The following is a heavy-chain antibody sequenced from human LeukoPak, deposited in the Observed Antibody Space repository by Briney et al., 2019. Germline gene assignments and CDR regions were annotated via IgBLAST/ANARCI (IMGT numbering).Heavy chain of an antibody. J-gene: IGHJ2*01. V-gene: IGHV4-34*01. CDR3: AGLLGCSSTSCYPEGTDWYFDL. D-gene: IGHD2-2*01. Sequence: KPSETLSLTCAVYGGSFSGYYWSWIRQPPGKGLEWIGEINHSGSTNYNPSLKSRVTISVDTSKNQFSLKLSSVTAADTAVYYCAGLLGCSSTSCYPEGTDWYFDLWGRGTLVTVSS. CDR1: GGSFSGYY. CDR2: INHSGST.